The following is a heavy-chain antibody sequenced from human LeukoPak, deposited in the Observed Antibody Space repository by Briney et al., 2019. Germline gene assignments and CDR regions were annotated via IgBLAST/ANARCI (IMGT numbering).Heavy chain of an antibody. V-gene: IGHV1-24*01. CDR2: FDPEDGET. CDR1: GYTLTELS. D-gene: IGHD3-10*01. Sequence: ASVKVSCKVSGYTLTELSMHWVQQAPGKGLEWMGGFDPEDGETIYAQKFQGRVTMTEDTSTDTAYMELSSLRSEDTAVYYCATVSYGSGSYYLRGFDPWGQGTLVTVSS. J-gene: IGHJ5*02. CDR3: ATVSYGSGSYYLRGFDP.